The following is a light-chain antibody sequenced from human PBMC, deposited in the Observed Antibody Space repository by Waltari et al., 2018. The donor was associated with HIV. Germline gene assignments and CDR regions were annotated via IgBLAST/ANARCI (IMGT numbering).Light chain of an antibody. Sequence: QSVLTQPPSVSGAPGQRVTISCTGSSPNIGAGYDVPCYQQPPGTAPKLLIYGNSNRPSGVPDRFSGSKSGTSASLAITGLQAEDEADYYCQSYDSSLSGWVFGGGTKLTVL. CDR1: SPNIGAGYD. CDR2: GNS. J-gene: IGLJ3*02. V-gene: IGLV1-40*01. CDR3: QSYDSSLSGWV.